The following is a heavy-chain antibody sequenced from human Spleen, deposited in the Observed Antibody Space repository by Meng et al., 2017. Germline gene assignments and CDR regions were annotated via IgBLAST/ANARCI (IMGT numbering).Heavy chain of an antibody. CDR2: ISSSAHYI. CDR1: GFIVSSNY. Sequence: EVQLVESGGGLFQPGGSLRLSCAASGFIVSSNYMSWVRQAPGKGLEWVSSISSSAHYIYYADSVKGRFTISRDNAKNTLYLQMTSLRAEDTAVYYCSKDYTGSDDYWGQGTLVTVSS. D-gene: IGHD5-12*01. CDR3: SKDYTGSDDY. V-gene: IGHV3-21*01. J-gene: IGHJ4*02.